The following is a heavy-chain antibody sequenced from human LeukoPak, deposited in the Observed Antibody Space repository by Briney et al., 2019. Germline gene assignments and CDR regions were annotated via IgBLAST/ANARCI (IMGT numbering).Heavy chain of an antibody. V-gene: IGHV3-21*04. CDR1: GFTFSSYS. Sequence: GGSLRLSCAASGFTFSSYSMNWVRQAPGKGLEWVSSISSSSSYIYYADSVKGRFTISRDNAKNTLYLQMNSLRAEDTAVYYCAKGLKQQLVYYYYYMDVWGKGTTVTVSS. J-gene: IGHJ6*03. D-gene: IGHD6-13*01. CDR2: ISSSSSYI. CDR3: AKGLKQQLVYYYYYMDV.